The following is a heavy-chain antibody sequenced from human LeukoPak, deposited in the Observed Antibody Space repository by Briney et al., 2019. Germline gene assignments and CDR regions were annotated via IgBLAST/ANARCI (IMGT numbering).Heavy chain of an antibody. CDR2: ISHRGTT. V-gene: IGHV4-34*01. CDR3: ARAGVPPRRLQYGY. D-gene: IGHD4-11*01. J-gene: IGHJ4*02. CDR1: GGSFSGYY. Sequence: SETLSLTCAVYGGSFSGYYWTWIRQPPGKGLEWIGEISHRGTTNYNPSLKNRVTISKDTAKNHLSLNLTSVTAADTAVYYCARAGVPPRRLQYGYWGQGTLVTVSS.